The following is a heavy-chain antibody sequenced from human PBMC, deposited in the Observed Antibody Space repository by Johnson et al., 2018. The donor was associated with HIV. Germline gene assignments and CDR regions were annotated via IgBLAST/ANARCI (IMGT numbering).Heavy chain of an antibody. CDR1: GFTVSSNY. CDR2: ISSSGSTI. D-gene: IGHD3-16*01. J-gene: IGHJ3*02. CDR3: ARDNLSMGAFDI. V-gene: IGHV3-11*04. Sequence: QVQLVEPGGGVVQPGGSLRLSCAASGFTVSSNYMSWVRQAPGKGLEWVSYISSSGSTIYYADSVKGRFTISRDNAKNSLYLQMNSRRAVDTAVYYCARDNLSMGAFDIWGPGTMVTVSS.